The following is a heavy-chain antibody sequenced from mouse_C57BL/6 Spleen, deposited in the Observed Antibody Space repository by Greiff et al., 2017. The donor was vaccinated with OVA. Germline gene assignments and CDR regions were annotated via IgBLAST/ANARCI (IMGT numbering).Heavy chain of an antibody. CDR3: ARHERKYSNYYAMDY. V-gene: IGHV5-12*01. D-gene: IGHD2-5*01. Sequence: EVHLVESGGGLVQPGGSLKLSCAASGFTFSDYYMYWVRQTPEKRLEWVAYISNGGGSTYYPDTVKGRFTISRDNAKNTLHLQMSRLKSEDTAMYYCARHERKYSNYYAMDYWGQGTSVTVSS. CDR2: ISNGGGST. J-gene: IGHJ4*01. CDR1: GFTFSDYY.